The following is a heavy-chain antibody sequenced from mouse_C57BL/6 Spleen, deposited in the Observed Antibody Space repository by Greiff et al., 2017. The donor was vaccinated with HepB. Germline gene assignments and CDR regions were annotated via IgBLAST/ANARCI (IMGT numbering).Heavy chain of an antibody. D-gene: IGHD2-2*01. CDR1: GYSFTSGYY. Sequence: DVKLQESGPGLVKPSQSLSLTCSVTGYSFTSGYYWNWIRQFPGNILEWMGYISYDGSNNYNPPFKNRITITRNKSKNQFFLKLNSVTTEDTATYYCAGEDGYDYFDYWGQGTTLTVSS. CDR2: ISYDGSN. J-gene: IGHJ2*01. CDR3: AGEDGYDYFDY. V-gene: IGHV3-6*01.